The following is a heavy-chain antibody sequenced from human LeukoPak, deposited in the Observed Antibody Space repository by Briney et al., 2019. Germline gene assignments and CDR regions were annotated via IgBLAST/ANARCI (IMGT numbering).Heavy chain of an antibody. CDR1: GFSFDDYA. CDR2: ISWNSGSI. Sequence: GGSLRLSCAASGFSFDDYAMHWVRQAPGKGLEWVSGISWNSGSIGYADSVKGRFTISRDNAKNSLYLQMNSLRAEDTALYYCAKGGPGYYDSSGYADYWGQGTLVTVSS. CDR3: AKGGPGYYDSSGYADY. V-gene: IGHV3-9*01. J-gene: IGHJ4*02. D-gene: IGHD3-22*01.